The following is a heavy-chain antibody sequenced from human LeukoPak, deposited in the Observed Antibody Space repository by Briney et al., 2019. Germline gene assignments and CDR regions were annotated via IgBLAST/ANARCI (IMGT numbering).Heavy chain of an antibody. CDR3: ARDAGTLESGNSDWSLNWFDS. J-gene: IGHJ5*01. CDR1: GLTFSTYG. CDR2: ISHDGSNK. V-gene: IGHV3-30*03. Sequence: GGSLRLSCAASGLTFSTYGMHWVRQAPGKGLEWVAVISHDGSNKYYAGSVKGRFTISRDNSKNTLYLQMNSLSGEDTALYYCARDAGTLESGNSDWSLNWFDSWGQGTLVTVSS. D-gene: IGHD3-9*01.